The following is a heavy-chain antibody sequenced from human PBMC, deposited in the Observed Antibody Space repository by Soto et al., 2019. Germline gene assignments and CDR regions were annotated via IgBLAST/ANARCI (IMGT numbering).Heavy chain of an antibody. Sequence: GGSLRLSCAASGFTFSDYGMHWVRQAPGKGLEWVAVMSYDGSNKYYADSVKGRFTISRDNSKNTLYLQMNRLRDEDTAVYYCAKVQEDIVLLVALDYWGQGTQVTVSS. CDR3: AKVQEDIVLLVALDY. CDR2: MSYDGSNK. V-gene: IGHV3-30*18. J-gene: IGHJ4*02. CDR1: GFTFSDYG. D-gene: IGHD2-8*01.